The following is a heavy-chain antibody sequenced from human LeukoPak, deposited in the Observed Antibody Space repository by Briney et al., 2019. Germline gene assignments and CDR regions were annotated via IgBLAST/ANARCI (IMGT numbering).Heavy chain of an antibody. D-gene: IGHD6-13*01. CDR3: ARETYSSPTY. J-gene: IGHJ4*02. Sequence: SETLSLTCSVSGGYMSTSTYYWAWIRQPPGKGLEWIGSINYSGNTFYRPSLKSRVTISIDTSKNQFSLILGSVTAADTAVYYCARETYSSPTYWGRGTLVTVSS. V-gene: IGHV4-39*07. CDR2: INYSGNT. CDR1: GGYMSTSTYY.